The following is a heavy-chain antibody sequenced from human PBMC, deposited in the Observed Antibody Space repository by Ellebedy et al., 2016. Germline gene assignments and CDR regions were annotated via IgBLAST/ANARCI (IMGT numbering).Heavy chain of an antibody. V-gene: IGHV3-23*01. CDR1: GFTFYNYA. J-gene: IGHJ4*02. CDR3: ARGSCFDCYYFDS. D-gene: IGHD3-9*01. CDR2: ISGSGYST. Sequence: GESLKISCATSGFTFYNYAMGWVRQAPGKGLGWVSSISGSGYSTYYADAAKGRFTISRDSSDNTLYLQMNSLRAEDTAVYYCARGSCFDCYYFDSWGQGTLVTVSS.